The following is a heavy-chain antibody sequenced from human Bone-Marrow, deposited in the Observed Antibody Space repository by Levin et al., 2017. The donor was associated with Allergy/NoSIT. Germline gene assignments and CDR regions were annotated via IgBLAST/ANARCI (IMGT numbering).Heavy chain of an antibody. Sequence: GGSLRLSCAASGFTFSSYGMHWVRQAPGKGLEWVAVIWYDGSNKYYADSVKGRFTISRDNSKNTLYLQMNSLRAEDTAVYYCARDFRLRAPLNYGMDVWGQGTTVTVSS. CDR1: GFTFSSYG. D-gene: IGHD4-17*01. CDR3: ARDFRLRAPLNYGMDV. CDR2: IWYDGSNK. V-gene: IGHV3-33*01. J-gene: IGHJ6*02.